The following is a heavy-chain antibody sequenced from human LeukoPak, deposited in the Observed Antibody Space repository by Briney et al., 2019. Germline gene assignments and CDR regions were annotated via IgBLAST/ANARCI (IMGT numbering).Heavy chain of an antibody. J-gene: IGHJ4*02. D-gene: IGHD3-10*01. CDR3: ARGDQVRGVDLDY. Sequence: PSETLSLTCAVYGGSFSGYYWSWIRQPPGKGLEWIGEINHSGSTNYNPSLKSRVTISVDTSKNQFSLKLSSVTAADTAVHYCARGDQVRGVDLDYWGQGTLVTVSS. CDR2: INHSGST. CDR1: GGSFSGYY. V-gene: IGHV4-34*01.